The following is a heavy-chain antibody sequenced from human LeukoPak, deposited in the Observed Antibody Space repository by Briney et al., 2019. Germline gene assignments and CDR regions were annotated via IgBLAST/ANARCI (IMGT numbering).Heavy chain of an antibody. D-gene: IGHD5-18*01. CDR3: ASMDTAMVNVDY. V-gene: IGHV4-59*01. Sequence: SETLSLTCTVPGGSISSYYWSWIRQPPGKGLEWIGYIYYSGSTNYNPSLKSRVTISVDTSKNQFSLKLSSVTAADTAVYYCASMDTAMVNVDYWGQGTLVTVSS. J-gene: IGHJ4*02. CDR2: IYYSGST. CDR1: GGSISSYY.